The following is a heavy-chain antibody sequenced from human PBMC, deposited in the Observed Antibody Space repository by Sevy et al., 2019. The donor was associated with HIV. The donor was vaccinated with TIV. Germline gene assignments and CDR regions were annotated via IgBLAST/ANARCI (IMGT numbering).Heavy chain of an antibody. V-gene: IGHV3-30*04. CDR1: GFTFSSYA. CDR2: ISYDGSNK. CDR3: ARDKTGLAGHYYYYGMDV. Sequence: GGSLRLSCAASGFTFSSYAMHWVRQAPGKGLEWVAVISYDGSNKYYADSVKGRFTISRDNSKNTLYLQMNSLRAEDTAVYYCARDKTGLAGHYYYYGMDVWGQGTTVTVSS. J-gene: IGHJ6*02. D-gene: IGHD3-16*01.